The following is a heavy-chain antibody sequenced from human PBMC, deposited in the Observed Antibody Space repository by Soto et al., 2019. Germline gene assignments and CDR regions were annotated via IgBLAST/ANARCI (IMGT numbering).Heavy chain of an antibody. CDR2: MTGTGATI. V-gene: IGHV3-23*01. CDR1: GSSFSTYA. J-gene: IGHJ4*02. Sequence: EVQLLESGGGLVQPGGCLRLSCVASGSSFSTYALSWVRQAPGKGLEWVSFMTGTGATIYYADSVKGRFTISRDNSKNTLFLDMNSLRGEDTAGYYCVKVIVVAACPLAFDYWGQGTLVTVSS. CDR3: VKVIVVAACPLAFDY. D-gene: IGHD3-22*01.